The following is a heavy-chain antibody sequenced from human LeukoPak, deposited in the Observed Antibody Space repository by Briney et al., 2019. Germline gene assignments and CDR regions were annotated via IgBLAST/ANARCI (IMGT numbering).Heavy chain of an antibody. CDR1: GGTFSSYA. CDR2: IILIFGTA. D-gene: IGHD6-19*01. CDR3: ARTSGSGWYDFDY. V-gene: IGHV1-69*13. Sequence: SVKVSCKASGGTFSSYAISWVRQAPGQGLEWMGGIILIFGTANYAQKFQGRVTITADESTSTAYMELSSLRSEDTAVYYCARTSGSGWYDFDYWGQGTLVTVSS. J-gene: IGHJ4*02.